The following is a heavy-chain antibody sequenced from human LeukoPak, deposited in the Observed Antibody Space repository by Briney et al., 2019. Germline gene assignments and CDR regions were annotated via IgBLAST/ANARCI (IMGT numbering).Heavy chain of an antibody. Sequence: PGGSLRLSCAASGFTFSSYGMHWVRQALGKGLEWVAFIRYDGSNKYYADSVKGRFTISRDNSKNTLYLQMNSLRAEDTAVYYCVRGYYAGRGHHFEYWGQGTLVTVSS. D-gene: IGHD3-22*01. J-gene: IGHJ4*02. CDR1: GFTFSSYG. CDR2: IRYDGSNK. CDR3: VRGYYAGRGHHFEY. V-gene: IGHV3-30*02.